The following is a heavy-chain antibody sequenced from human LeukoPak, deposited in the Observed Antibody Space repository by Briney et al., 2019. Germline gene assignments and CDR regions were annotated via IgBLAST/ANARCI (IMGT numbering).Heavy chain of an antibody. CDR3: ARDSLYYGSGSYLGFDP. CDR1: GYTFTRYG. V-gene: IGHV1-18*01. Sequence: ASVKVSCKASGYTFTRYGISWVRQAPGQGLEWLGWISGYNGNTNYAEKLQGRVTMTTDTSTSTVYMELRSLRSDDTAVYYCARDSLYYGSGSYLGFDPWGQGTLVTVSS. CDR2: ISGYNGNT. J-gene: IGHJ5*02. D-gene: IGHD3-10*01.